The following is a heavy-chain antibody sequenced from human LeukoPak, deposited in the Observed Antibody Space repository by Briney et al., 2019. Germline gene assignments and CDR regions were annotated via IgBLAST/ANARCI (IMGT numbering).Heavy chain of an antibody. CDR2: ISYTGST. D-gene: IGHD1-14*01. CDR1: GTSISSYF. CDR3: ARSFLNLDAFDI. J-gene: IGHJ3*02. V-gene: IGHV4-59*08. Sequence: SETLSLTCTVSGTSISSYFWSWIRQPPGKGLEWMGHISYTGSTNYNPSLTSRVTTSVDTSRKHFSLKLSSVTAADTAVYYCARSFLNLDAFDIWGQGTMVTVSS.